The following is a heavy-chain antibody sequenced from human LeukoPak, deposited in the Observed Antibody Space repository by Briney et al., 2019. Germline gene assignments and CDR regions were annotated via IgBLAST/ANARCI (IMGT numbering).Heavy chain of an antibody. CDR2: IIPIFGTA. CDR3: ARDRTPSSSSYYYYGMDV. D-gene: IGHD6-13*01. CDR1: GGTFSSYA. J-gene: IGHJ6*02. Sequence: ASVKVSCKASGGTFSSYAISWARQAPGQGLEWMGGIIPIFGTANYAQKFQGRVTITADESTSTAYMELSSLRSEDTAVYYCARDRTPSSSSYYYYGMDVWGQGTTVTVSS. V-gene: IGHV1-69*13.